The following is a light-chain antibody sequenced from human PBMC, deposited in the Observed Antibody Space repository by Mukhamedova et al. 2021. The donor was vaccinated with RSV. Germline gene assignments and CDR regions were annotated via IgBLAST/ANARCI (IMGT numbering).Light chain of an antibody. V-gene: IGKV3-11*01. J-gene: IGKJ2*03. CDR1: QSVNNY. Sequence: QSVNNYLAWYQQKPGQAPRLLISDVSNRATGIAARFSGSGSGTDFTLTISSLEPEDFAVYYCQQRSNWPPYSFGQGT. CDR2: DVS. CDR3: QQRSNWPPYS.